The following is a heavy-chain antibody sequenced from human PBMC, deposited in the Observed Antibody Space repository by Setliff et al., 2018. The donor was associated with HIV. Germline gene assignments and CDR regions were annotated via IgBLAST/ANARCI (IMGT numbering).Heavy chain of an antibody. Sequence: SETLSLTCSVSGASIGSHYWSWIRQPPGKGLEWIGSISNSGITYYSPSLKSRITIALDTSKNQFSLKLNSVTAADTAVYYCARAMGANWSYYYYMDVWGKGTTVTVSS. CDR2: ISNSGIT. J-gene: IGHJ6*03. D-gene: IGHD1-26*01. V-gene: IGHV4-59*11. CDR1: GASIGSHY. CDR3: ARAMGANWSYYYYMDV.